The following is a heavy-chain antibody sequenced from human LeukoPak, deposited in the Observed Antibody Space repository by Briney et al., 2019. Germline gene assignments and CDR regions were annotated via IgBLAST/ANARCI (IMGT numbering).Heavy chain of an antibody. V-gene: IGHV5-51*01. CDR3: ARHGHCTNGVCYSNYYYYMDV. Sequence: GESLKISCKGSGSSFTSYWIGWVRPMPGKGLECMGIIYPDDSDTRYSPSFEGQVIISVDKSISTSSLQWSSLKASDTATYYCARHGHCTNGVCYSNYYYYMDVWGKGTTVTVSS. J-gene: IGHJ6*03. D-gene: IGHD2-8*01. CDR2: IYPDDSDT. CDR1: GSSFTSYW.